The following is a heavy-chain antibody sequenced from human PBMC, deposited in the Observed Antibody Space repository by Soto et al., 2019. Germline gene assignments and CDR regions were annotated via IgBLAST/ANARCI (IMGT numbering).Heavy chain of an antibody. CDR1: GFTFSSYA. CDR2: ISGTGGST. V-gene: IGHV3-23*01. CDR3: AKDDPPRIVGATPLAFDY. J-gene: IGHJ4*02. Sequence: EVQLLESGGGLVQPGGSLRLSCAASGFTFSSYAMSWVRQAPGRGLEWVSAISGTGGSTYYADSVKGRFTISRDNSKNMLYLQMNSLRAEDTAVYYCAKDDPPRIVGATPLAFDYWGQGTLVTVSS. D-gene: IGHD1-26*01.